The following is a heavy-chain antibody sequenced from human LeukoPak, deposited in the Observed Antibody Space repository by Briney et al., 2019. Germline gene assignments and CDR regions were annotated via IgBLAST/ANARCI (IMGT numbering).Heavy chain of an antibody. CDR1: GGSISSYY. CDR3: ARDLAFRRGSYQLPLKGWFDP. CDR2: IYTSGST. Sequence: SETLSLTCTVSGGSISSYYWSWIRQPAGKGLEWIGRIYTSGSTNYNPSLKSRVTMSVDTSKNQFSLKLSSVTAADTAVYYCARDLAFRRGSYQLPLKGWFDPWGQGTLVTVSS. V-gene: IGHV4-4*07. J-gene: IGHJ5*02. D-gene: IGHD2-2*01.